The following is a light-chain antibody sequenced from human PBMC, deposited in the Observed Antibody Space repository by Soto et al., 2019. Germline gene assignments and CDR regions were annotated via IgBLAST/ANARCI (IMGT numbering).Light chain of an antibody. V-gene: IGKV1-9*01. J-gene: IGKJ5*01. CDR3: QQLNSYTIA. Sequence: DIELTKSPSYLSASVGDRVTITCLASQGISSFLAWYQKKPGKDPKLLIYAASTLQSGVPSRFSGSVSGRDFNLTFSRLQTEECATYVGQQLNSYTIAVGQGTRGEIK. CDR1: QGISSF. CDR2: AAS.